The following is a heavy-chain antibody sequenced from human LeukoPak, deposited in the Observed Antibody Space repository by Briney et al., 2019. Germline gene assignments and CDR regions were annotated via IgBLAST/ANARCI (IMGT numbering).Heavy chain of an antibody. CDR2: IHYSGST. CDR3: ARYCCSSTTCYYFDY. J-gene: IGHJ4*02. D-gene: IGHD2-2*01. CDR1: SGSISGYY. V-gene: IGHV4-59*01. Sequence: PSETLSLTCTVSSGSISGYYWSWIRQPPGKGLEWIGYIHYSGSTNYNPSLKSRVTISVDTSKDQFSLKLRSVTAADTAVYYCARYCCSSTTCYYFDYWGQGTLVTVSS.